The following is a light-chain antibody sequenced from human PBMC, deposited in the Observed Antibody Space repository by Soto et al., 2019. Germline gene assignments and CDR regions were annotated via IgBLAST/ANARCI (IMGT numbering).Light chain of an antibody. V-gene: IGLV1-44*01. Sequence: QSVLTQPPSASGTPGQRVTISCSGSSSDIGSNVVNWYQQLPGTAPKLLIYTNNQRPSGVPDRFSGSKSGTSASLAISGLQSEDEADYYCCSYAGSYTYVFGTGTKVTVL. CDR3: CSYAGSYTYV. CDR1: SSDIGSNV. J-gene: IGLJ1*01. CDR2: TNN.